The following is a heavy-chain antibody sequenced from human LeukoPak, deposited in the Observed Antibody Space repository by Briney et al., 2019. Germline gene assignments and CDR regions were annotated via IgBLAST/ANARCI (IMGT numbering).Heavy chain of an antibody. Sequence: GGSLRLSCAASGYTFSSYSMNWVRQAPGKGLEWVSSISSSSSYIYYADSVKGRFTISRDNAKNSLYLEMNSLRAEDTAVYYCAGYCSGGSCYDWGQGTLVTVSS. D-gene: IGHD2-15*01. CDR3: AGYCSGGSCYD. CDR1: GYTFSSYS. CDR2: ISSSSSYI. V-gene: IGHV3-21*01. J-gene: IGHJ4*02.